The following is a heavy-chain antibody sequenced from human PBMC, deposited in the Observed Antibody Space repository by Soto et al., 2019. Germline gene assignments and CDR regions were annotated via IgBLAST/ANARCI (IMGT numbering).Heavy chain of an antibody. CDR3: ARGRSSGYYYFDY. CDR1: GGTFSSYD. D-gene: IGHD3-22*01. Sequence: GGSLRLSCAASGGTFSSYDMHWVRQATGKGLEWVSTINTAGDTYYPDSVKGQFTISRENAKNSLYLQINSLKAGDTAVFYCARGRSSGYYYFDYWGLGTLVTVS. V-gene: IGHV3-13*04. CDR2: INTAGDT. J-gene: IGHJ4*02.